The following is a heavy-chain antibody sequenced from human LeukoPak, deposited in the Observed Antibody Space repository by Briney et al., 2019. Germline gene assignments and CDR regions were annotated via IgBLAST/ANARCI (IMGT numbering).Heavy chain of an antibody. CDR1: GFTFSDYA. Sequence: GGSLRLSCAASGFTFSDYAMHWVRQAPGKGLEWVAVISYDGVIKYYADSVKGRFTISRDNSKNTLFLQMNSLRAEDTAVYYCGRDWDGVRGVKIDSWGQETLVIVSS. CDR2: ISYDGVIK. D-gene: IGHD3-10*01. V-gene: IGHV3-30*04. J-gene: IGHJ4*02. CDR3: GRDWDGVRGVKIDS.